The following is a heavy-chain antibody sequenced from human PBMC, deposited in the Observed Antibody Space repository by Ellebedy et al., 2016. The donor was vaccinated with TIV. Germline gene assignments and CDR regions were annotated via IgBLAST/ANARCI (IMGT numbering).Heavy chain of an antibody. CDR3: ARDPLGLRFLPGDPP. J-gene: IGHJ5*02. Sequence: GESLKISCTASGFSLNDYYMSWIRQAPGKGLELVSYTTSSGVTIYYADSVKGRFIISRDTAKESLYLQMNSLRAEDTAIYYCARDPLGLRFLPGDPPWGQGSLVTVSS. CDR2: TTSSGVTI. CDR1: GFSLNDYY. D-gene: IGHD1-14*01. V-gene: IGHV3-11*01.